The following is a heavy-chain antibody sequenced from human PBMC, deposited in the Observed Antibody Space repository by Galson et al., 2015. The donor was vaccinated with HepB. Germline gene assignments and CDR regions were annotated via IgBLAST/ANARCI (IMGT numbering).Heavy chain of an antibody. Sequence: SLRLSCAASGFTFDDYGMSWVRQAPGKGLEWVSGINWNGGSTGYADSVKGRFTISRDNAKNSLYLQMNSLRAEDTALYYCARSYYDFWSGTPNYYYYYGMDVWGQGTTVTVSS. CDR2: INWNGGST. CDR1: GFTFDDYG. CDR3: ARSYYDFWSGTPNYYYYYGMDV. V-gene: IGHV3-20*04. J-gene: IGHJ6*02. D-gene: IGHD3-3*01.